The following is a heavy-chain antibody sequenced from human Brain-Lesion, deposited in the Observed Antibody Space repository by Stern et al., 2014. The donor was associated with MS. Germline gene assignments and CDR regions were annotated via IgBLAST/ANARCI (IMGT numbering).Heavy chain of an antibody. CDR1: GYTLTELS. CDR2: FDPEDGET. D-gene: IGHD1-26*01. V-gene: IGHV1-24*01. Sequence: VHLVESGAEVKKPGASVKVSCKVSGYTLTELSMHWVRQATRKGLEWMGGFDPEDGETIYAQKFQGRVTMTDDTSTDTAYMELSSLRSEDTAVYYCATLSPGAGGNYYRHFDYWGQGTLVTVSS. J-gene: IGHJ4*02. CDR3: ATLSPGAGGNYYRHFDY.